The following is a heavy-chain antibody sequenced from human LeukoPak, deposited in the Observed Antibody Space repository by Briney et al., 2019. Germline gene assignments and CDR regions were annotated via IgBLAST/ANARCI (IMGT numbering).Heavy chain of an antibody. D-gene: IGHD2-2*01. CDR2: IYYSGST. CDR1: SGSISSGDYY. J-gene: IGHJ4*02. Sequence: PSETLSLTCTVSSGSISSGDYYWSWIRQPPGKGLEWIGYIYYSGSTYYNPSLKSRVTISVDTSKNQFSLKLSSVTAADTAVYYCARRYCSSTSCQLDYWGQGTLVTVSS. CDR3: ARRYCSSTSCQLDY. V-gene: IGHV4-30-4*01.